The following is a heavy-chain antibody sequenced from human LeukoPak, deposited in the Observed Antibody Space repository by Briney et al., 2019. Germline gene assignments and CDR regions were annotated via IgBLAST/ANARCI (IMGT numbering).Heavy chain of an antibody. CDR3: AREGHDYYYYYYMDV. CDR1: GYTFTSYD. Sequence: GASVKVSCKASGYTFTSYDINWVRQATGQGLEWMGRMNPNSGNTGYAQKFQGRVTMTRNTSISTAYMELSSLRSGDTAVYYCAREGHDYYYYYYMDVWGKGTTVTVSS. V-gene: IGHV1-8*01. CDR2: MNPNSGNT. J-gene: IGHJ6*03.